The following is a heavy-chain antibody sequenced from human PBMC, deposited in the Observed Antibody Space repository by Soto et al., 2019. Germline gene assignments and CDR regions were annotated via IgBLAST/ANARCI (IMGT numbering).Heavy chain of an antibody. CDR1: GYTFTSYA. J-gene: IGHJ4*02. CDR2: INAGNGNT. CDR3: ARASVTASGWHFDY. V-gene: IGHV1-3*01. D-gene: IGHD6-19*01. Sequence: GASVKVSCKASGYTFTSYAMHWVRQAPGQRLEWMGWINAGNGNTKYSQKFQGRVTITRDTSASTVYMELSSLRSEDTAVYYCARASVTASGWHFDYWGQGTLVTVSS.